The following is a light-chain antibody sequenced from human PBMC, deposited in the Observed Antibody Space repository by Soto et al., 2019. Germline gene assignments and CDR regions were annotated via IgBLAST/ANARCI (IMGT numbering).Light chain of an antibody. V-gene: IGKV1-39*01. CDR3: QQSYSPPPWA. Sequence: IQLTQSPSSLSASVGDRVTITCRASQSISFYLNWYQQKPGKAPNLLIYATSSLQSGVPSRFSGSGSGTDFNLTISSLQPEDFATYYCQQSYSPPPWAFGQGTKVDIK. CDR1: QSISFY. CDR2: ATS. J-gene: IGKJ1*01.